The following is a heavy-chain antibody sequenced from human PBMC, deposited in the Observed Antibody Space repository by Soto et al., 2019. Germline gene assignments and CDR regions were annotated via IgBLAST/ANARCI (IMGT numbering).Heavy chain of an antibody. CDR1: GFTFSSYG. J-gene: IGHJ4*02. CDR3: ARGPGELELPYYFDH. V-gene: IGHV3-33*01. CDR2: IWYDGSNK. D-gene: IGHD1-7*01. Sequence: GGSLRLSCAASGFTFSSYGMHWVRQAPGKGLEWVAVIWYDGSNKYYADSVKGRFTISRDNSKNTLYLQMNSLRAEDTAVYYCARGPGELELPYYFDHWGQGTLVTVSS.